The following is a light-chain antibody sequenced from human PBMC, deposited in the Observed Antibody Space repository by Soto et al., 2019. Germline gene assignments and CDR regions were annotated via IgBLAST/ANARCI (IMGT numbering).Light chain of an antibody. CDR1: QSVSSSY. Sequence: IVLTQSQGTLSLSPWERATMSCRASQSVSSSYLAWYQQKPGQAPRLLIYGASSRATGIPDRFSGSGSGTDFTLTISRLEPEDFAVYYCQQYGSSPTLGGGTKVDIK. J-gene: IGKJ4*01. V-gene: IGKV3-20*01. CDR3: QQYGSSPT. CDR2: GAS.